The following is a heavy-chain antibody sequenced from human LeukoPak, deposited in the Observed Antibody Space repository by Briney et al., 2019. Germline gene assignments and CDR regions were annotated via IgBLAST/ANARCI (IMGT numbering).Heavy chain of an antibody. D-gene: IGHD3-22*01. V-gene: IGHV3-7*01. CDR2: IRQDGGET. Sequence: EGSLRLSCAASGFTFSRDWMGWVRQAPGKGLEWVANIRQDGGETYYGDSVKGRFIISRDNAKNSLFLQMNRLRAEDTAVYYCATYSSLNTREFQYWGQGTLVTVS. J-gene: IGHJ1*01. CDR3: ATYSSLNTREFQY. CDR1: GFTFSRDW.